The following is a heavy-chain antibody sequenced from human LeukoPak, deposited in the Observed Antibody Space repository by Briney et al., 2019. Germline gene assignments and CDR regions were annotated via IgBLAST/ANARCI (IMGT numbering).Heavy chain of an antibody. Sequence: SVKVSCKASGGTFSSYAISWVRQAPGQGLEWMGGIIPIFGTANYAQKFRGRVTITTDESTSTAYMELSSLRSEDTAVYYCASWSGGTYYCDSSGGYDYWGQGTLVTVSS. J-gene: IGHJ4*02. CDR2: IIPIFGTA. D-gene: IGHD3-22*01. V-gene: IGHV1-69*05. CDR3: ASWSGGTYYCDSSGGYDY. CDR1: GGTFSSYA.